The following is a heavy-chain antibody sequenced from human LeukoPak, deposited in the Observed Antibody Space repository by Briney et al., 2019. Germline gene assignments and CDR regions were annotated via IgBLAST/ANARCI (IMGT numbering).Heavy chain of an antibody. J-gene: IGHJ6*03. CDR2: IYTSGST. CDR3: ARDGYCSSTSCSNYYYYMDV. CDR1: GGSISSYY. D-gene: IGHD2-2*03. Sequence: PSETLSLTCTVSGGSISSYYWSWIRQPAGKGLEWIGRIYTSGSTNYNPSLKSRVTMSVDTSKNQFSLKLSSVTAADTAVYYCARDGYCSSTSCSNYYYYMDVWGKGTTVTVSS. V-gene: IGHV4-4*07.